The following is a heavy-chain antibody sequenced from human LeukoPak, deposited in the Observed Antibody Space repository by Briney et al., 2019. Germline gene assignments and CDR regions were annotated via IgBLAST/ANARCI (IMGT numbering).Heavy chain of an antibody. CDR1: GGSISSGSYY. V-gene: IGHV4-61*02. CDR3: ARHPSYYDILTGYSPFDP. J-gene: IGHJ5*02. Sequence: SETLSLTCTVSGGSISSGSYYWSWIRQPAGKGLEWIGRIYTSGSTNYNPSLKSRVTISVDTSKNQFSLKLSSVTAADTAVYYCARHPSYYDILTGYSPFDPWGQGTLVTVSS. CDR2: IYTSGST. D-gene: IGHD3-9*01.